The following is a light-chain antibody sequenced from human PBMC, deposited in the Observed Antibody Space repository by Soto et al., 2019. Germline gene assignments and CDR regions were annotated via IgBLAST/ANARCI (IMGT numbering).Light chain of an antibody. Sequence: EIVLTQSPATLSSSPGERATLSCRASQTVSNKLAWYQHKPGQAPRLLIYDTSNRATGIPDRFSGSGSGTDFSLTISRLEPEDSAVYYCQQYNNWPPITVGQGTRLEIK. CDR1: QTVSNK. CDR3: QQYNNWPPIT. CDR2: DTS. J-gene: IGKJ5*01. V-gene: IGKV3-11*01.